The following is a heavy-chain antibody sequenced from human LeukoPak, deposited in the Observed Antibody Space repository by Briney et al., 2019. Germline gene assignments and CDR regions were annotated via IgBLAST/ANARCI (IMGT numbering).Heavy chain of an antibody. J-gene: IGHJ4*02. Sequence: PSESLSLTCSVSGDSVTSHGWGWVRQPPGKGLEWIGYAYVSWINEDILNPSLKSRLTISIDTSRNQFSLRLNSVTAADTAVYYCVRDKNGSLDFWGQGTLVTVSS. V-gene: IGHV4-59*02. D-gene: IGHD3-10*01. CDR2: AYVSWIN. CDR3: VRDKNGSLDF. CDR1: GDSVTSHG.